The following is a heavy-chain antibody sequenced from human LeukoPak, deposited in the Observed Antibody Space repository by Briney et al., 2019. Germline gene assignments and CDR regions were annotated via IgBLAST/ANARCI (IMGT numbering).Heavy chain of an antibody. J-gene: IGHJ6*02. CDR3: AREKREGLWFGELFRFQYCGLDV. V-gene: IGHV3-7*01. Sequence: GGSLRLSCAASGFAFGDFWMSWVRQTPGKGLESVAAIKQDGSAKEYVDSVKGRFTISRDNAKESLYLQMNNLRADDTGVYYCAREKREGLWFGELFRFQYCGLDVWGQGTTVIVSS. CDR2: IKQDGSAK. D-gene: IGHD3-10*01. CDR1: GFAFGDFW.